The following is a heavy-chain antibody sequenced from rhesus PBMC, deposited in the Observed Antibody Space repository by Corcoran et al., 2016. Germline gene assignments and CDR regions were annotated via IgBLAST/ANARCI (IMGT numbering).Heavy chain of an antibody. CDR3: AKDGGYCSSTYCSSGGYYGLDS. CDR2: INSGGVNT. CDR1: GFTFSSYW. D-gene: IGHD2-15*01. Sequence: EVQLVESGGGLAKPGGSLRLSCAASGFTFSSYWRNWVRQTPGKGLEWILAINSGGVNTYYADYVKGRFTISRDNSKNTLFLQMNSLRAEDTAVYYCAKDGGYCSSTYCSSGGYYGLDSWGQGVVVTVSS. V-gene: IGHV3S42*01. J-gene: IGHJ6*01.